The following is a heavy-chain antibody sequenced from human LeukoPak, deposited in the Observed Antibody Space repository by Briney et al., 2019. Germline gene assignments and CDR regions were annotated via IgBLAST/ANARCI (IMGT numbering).Heavy chain of an antibody. Sequence: PGGSLRLSCAASGFTFSSYWMHWVRQAPGKGLVWVSRINSDGSSTSYADSVKGRFTISRDNAKNTLYLQMNSLRAEDTAVYYCAKDRRGSGGYSRNDCWGQGTLVTVSS. CDR2: INSDGSST. J-gene: IGHJ4*02. D-gene: IGHD3-10*01. V-gene: IGHV3-74*01. CDR3: AKDRRGSGGYSRNDC. CDR1: GFTFSSYW.